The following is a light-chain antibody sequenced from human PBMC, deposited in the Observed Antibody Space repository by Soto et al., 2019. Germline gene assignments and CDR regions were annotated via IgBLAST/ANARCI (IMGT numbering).Light chain of an antibody. V-gene: IGKV3-11*01. CDR2: GAS. CDR3: QQRSNWPSIT. Sequence: EVVLTQSPATLSLSPGERATLSSSGSENVRTFVDWYQQKPGQAPRLLIYGASNRATGIPARFSGSGSGTDFTLTISRLEPEDFAVYYCQQRSNWPSITFGQGTRLEIK. CDR1: ENVRTF. J-gene: IGKJ5*01.